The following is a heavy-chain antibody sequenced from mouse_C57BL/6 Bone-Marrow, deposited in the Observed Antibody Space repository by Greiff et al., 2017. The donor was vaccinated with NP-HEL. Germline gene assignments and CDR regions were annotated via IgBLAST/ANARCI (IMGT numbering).Heavy chain of an antibody. J-gene: IGHJ4*01. V-gene: IGHV5-16*01. Sequence: DVHLVESEGGLVQPGSSMKLSCTASGFTFSDYYMAWVRQVPEKGLEWVANINYDGSSTYYLDSLKSRFIISRDNAKNILYLQMSSLKSEDTATYYCARDVFWGAMDYWGQGTSVTVSS. CDR1: GFTFSDYY. CDR2: INYDGSST. CDR3: ARDVFWGAMDY.